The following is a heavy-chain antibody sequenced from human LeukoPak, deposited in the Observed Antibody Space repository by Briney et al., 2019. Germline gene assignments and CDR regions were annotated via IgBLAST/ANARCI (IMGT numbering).Heavy chain of an antibody. Sequence: GGSLRLSCATSGFTFSTYAMHWVRQAPGKGLEWVASIRNDGTNKNHVDSVKGRFTISRDNSKNTLFLQMDGLRPEDTAIYYCAKSWSGYYHYYMDVWGKGTTVTVSS. V-gene: IGHV3-30*02. CDR1: GFTFSTYA. J-gene: IGHJ6*03. D-gene: IGHD3-3*01. CDR2: IRNDGTNK. CDR3: AKSWSGYYHYYMDV.